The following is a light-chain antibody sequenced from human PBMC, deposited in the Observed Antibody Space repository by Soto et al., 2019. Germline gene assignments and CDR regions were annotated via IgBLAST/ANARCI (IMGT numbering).Light chain of an antibody. CDR1: QTVSGNY. CDR3: QQYGSSPPYT. CDR2: GSS. Sequence: EIVLTQSPGILSLSPGERATLSCRASQTVSGNYLAWYQQKPGQSPRLLIYGSSDRATGIPARFSGSGSGTHFTLTINRVEPEDFAVYYCQQYGSSPPYTFGQGTTLEI. V-gene: IGKV3-20*01. J-gene: IGKJ2*01.